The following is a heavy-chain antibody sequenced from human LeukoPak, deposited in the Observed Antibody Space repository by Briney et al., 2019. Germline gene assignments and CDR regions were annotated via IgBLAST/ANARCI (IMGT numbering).Heavy chain of an antibody. Sequence: SETLSLTCTVSSGSISSYNWSWIRQPPGKGLEWIGYIYYSGSTNYNPSLKSRVTISVDTSKNQFSLKLSSVTAADTAVYYCARAFGSLFYFDYWGQGTLVTVSS. V-gene: IGHV4-59*01. CDR1: SGSISSYN. D-gene: IGHD3-10*01. CDR2: IYYSGST. J-gene: IGHJ4*02. CDR3: ARAFGSLFYFDY.